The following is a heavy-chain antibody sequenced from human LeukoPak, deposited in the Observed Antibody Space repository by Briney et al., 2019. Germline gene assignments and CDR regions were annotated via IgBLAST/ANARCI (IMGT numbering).Heavy chain of an antibody. CDR1: GFTFSTYG. CDR2: ISYDGSNK. J-gene: IGHJ6*02. D-gene: IGHD6-13*01. CDR3: AKCIAAAGEYYYGMDL. Sequence: GGSLRLSCAASGFTFSTYGILWGRQAPGKGLEWVAVISYDGSNKYYADSVKGRFTISRDNSKNTLYLQMNSLRAEDTAVYYCAKCIAAAGEYYYGMDLCGQGTTVTVSS. V-gene: IGHV3-30*18.